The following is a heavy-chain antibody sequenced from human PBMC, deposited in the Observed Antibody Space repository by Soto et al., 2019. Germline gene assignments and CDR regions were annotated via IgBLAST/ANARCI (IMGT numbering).Heavy chain of an antibody. CDR3: ARGGYYDSSGSRNYHYYGLKV. V-gene: IGHV1-18*04. J-gene: IGHJ6*02. D-gene: IGHD3-22*01. CDR2: VSPYDGKT. CDR1: AYTFSSYS. Sequence: QAQLMQSGAEVKRPGASVKVSCRSSAYTFSSYSITWVRQAPGQGLEWLGWVSPYDGKTNYAPSFQGRVYMSTDTSANTAYMELRSLRVDDTANYYCARGGYYDSSGSRNYHYYGLKVWGQGTTVTVS.